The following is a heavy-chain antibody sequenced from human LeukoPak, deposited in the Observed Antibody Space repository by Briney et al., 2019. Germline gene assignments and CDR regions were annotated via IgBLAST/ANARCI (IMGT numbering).Heavy chain of an antibody. CDR1: GGTFSSYA. J-gene: IGHJ4*02. D-gene: IGHD6-13*01. CDR3: ARVGMAAAGGHVDY. Sequence: SVKVSCKASGGTFSSYAISWVRQAPGQGLEWMGGIIPIFGTANYAQKFQGRVTITADKSTSTAYMELSSLRSEDTAVYYCARVGMAAAGGHVDYWGQGTLVTVSS. V-gene: IGHV1-69*06. CDR2: IIPIFGTA.